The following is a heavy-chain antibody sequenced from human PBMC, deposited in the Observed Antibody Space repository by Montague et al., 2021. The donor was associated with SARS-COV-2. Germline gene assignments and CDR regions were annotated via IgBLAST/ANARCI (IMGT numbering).Heavy chain of an antibody. V-gene: IGHV4-39*07. D-gene: IGHD6-19*01. CDR2: IYHSGST. Sequence: SETLSLTCTLSGGSISSLTYYWGWIRQPPGKGLEWIGTIYHSGSTYFNPSLKSRVTISVDTSKNQFSLNLSSVTAADTAVYYCAKVAGSHDTFDIWGRGTMVTVSS. J-gene: IGHJ3*02. CDR3: AKVAGSHDTFDI. CDR1: GGSISSLTYY.